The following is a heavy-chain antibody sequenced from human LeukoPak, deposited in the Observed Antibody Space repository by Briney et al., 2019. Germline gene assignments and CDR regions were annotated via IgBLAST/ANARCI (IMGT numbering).Heavy chain of an antibody. CDR2: INSDGSST. Sequence: GGSLRLSCAASGFTFSSYWMHWVCQAPGKGLVWVSRINSDGSSTSYADSVKGRFTISRDNAKNTLYLQMNSLRAEDTAVYYCARDYDFWSGYYSPTRGYFGYWGQGTLVTVSS. J-gene: IGHJ4*02. D-gene: IGHD3-3*01. CDR1: GFTFSSYW. CDR3: ARDYDFWSGYYSPTRGYFGY. V-gene: IGHV3-74*01.